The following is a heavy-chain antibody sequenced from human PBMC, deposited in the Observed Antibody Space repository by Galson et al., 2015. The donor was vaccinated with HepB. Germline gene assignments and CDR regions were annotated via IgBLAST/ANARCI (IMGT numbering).Heavy chain of an antibody. V-gene: IGHV4-34*01. CDR2: INHSGST. CDR1: GGSFSGYY. CDR3: ARLRRTVVTPKNWFDP. Sequence: SETLSLTCAVYGGSFSGYYWSWIRQPPGKGLEWIGEINHSGSTNYNPSLKSRVTISVDTSKNQFSLKLSSVTAADTAVYYCARLRRTVVTPKNWFDPWGQGTLVTVSS. D-gene: IGHD4-23*01. J-gene: IGHJ5*02.